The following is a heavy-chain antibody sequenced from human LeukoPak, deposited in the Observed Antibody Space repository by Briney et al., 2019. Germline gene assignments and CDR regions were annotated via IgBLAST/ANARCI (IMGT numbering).Heavy chain of an antibody. CDR1: GFTFSSYS. Sequence: GGSLRLSCAASGFTFSSYSMNWVRQAPGKGLEWVSSISSSSSYIYYADSVKGRFTTSRDNAKNSLYLQMNSLRAEDTAVYYCARDTGYSGYETDYWGQGTLVTVSS. CDR2: ISSSSSYI. V-gene: IGHV3-21*01. D-gene: IGHD5-12*01. CDR3: ARDTGYSGYETDY. J-gene: IGHJ4*02.